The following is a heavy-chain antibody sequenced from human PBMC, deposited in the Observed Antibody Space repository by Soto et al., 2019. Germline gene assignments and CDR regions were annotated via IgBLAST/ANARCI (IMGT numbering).Heavy chain of an antibody. CDR3: ARGGISHWAYFYYMDV. J-gene: IGHJ6*03. D-gene: IGHD2-21*01. CDR2: INHLGSI. V-gene: IGHV4-34*01. CDR1: GGSLIDYF. Sequence: SETLSLTCVVSGGSLIDYFCSWIRQPPGMALEWIGEINHLGSINYNPSLKSRVTMSVDTSKNQFSLTLNSVTAADTATYYCARGGISHWAYFYYMDVWDRGTTVTVSS.